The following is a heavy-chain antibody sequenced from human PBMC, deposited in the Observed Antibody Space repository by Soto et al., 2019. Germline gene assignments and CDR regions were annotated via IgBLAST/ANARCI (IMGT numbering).Heavy chain of an antibody. Sequence: ASVKVSCKASGYTFTSYAMHWVRQAPGQRLEWMGWINAGNGNTKCSQKFQGRVTITRDTSASTAYMELSSLRSEDTAVYYCARVGRVVVVAATHDAFDIWGQGTMVTVSS. CDR1: GYTFTSYA. V-gene: IGHV1-3*01. CDR3: ARVGRVVVVAATHDAFDI. CDR2: INAGNGNT. D-gene: IGHD2-15*01. J-gene: IGHJ3*02.